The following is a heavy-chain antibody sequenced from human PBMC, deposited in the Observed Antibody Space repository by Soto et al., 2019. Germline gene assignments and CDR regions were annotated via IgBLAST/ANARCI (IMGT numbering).Heavy chain of an antibody. CDR3: ARDLVVVPAAIAAAGFYYYYGKDV. V-gene: IGHV3-33*01. J-gene: IGHJ6*02. CDR1: GFTFSSYG. Sequence: PGGSLRLSCAASGFTFSSYGMHWVRQAPGKGLEWVAVIWYDGSNKYYADSVKGRFTISRDNSKNTLYLQMNSLRAEDTAVYYCARDLVVVPAAIAAAGFYYYYGKDVWGQGTTVTVSS. CDR2: IWYDGSNK. D-gene: IGHD2-2*02.